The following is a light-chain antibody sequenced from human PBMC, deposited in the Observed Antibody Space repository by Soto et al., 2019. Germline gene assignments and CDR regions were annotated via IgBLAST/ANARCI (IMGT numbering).Light chain of an antibody. V-gene: IGKV4-1*01. CDR2: WAS. CDR1: QIVLNSSNKKNY. J-gene: IGKJ5*01. Sequence: DMVLTQPPDPLAVSLGERATINCKSSQIVLNSSNKKNYLTWYQQKPGQPPNLLIYWASTRESGVPDRFSGSGSGTDFTLTISSLQAEDVAVYYCQQYYDSPSTFGQGTRLEI. CDR3: QQYYDSPST.